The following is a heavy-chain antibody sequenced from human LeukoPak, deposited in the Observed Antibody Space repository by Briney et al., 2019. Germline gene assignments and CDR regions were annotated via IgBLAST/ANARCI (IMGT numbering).Heavy chain of an antibody. CDR3: ARQRGKMRYFDFVALDY. D-gene: IGHD3-9*01. CDR2: IYYGGST. V-gene: IGHV4-39*01. Sequence: KPSETLSLTCTVSGGSISSSSYHWGWIRQPPGKGLEWIGTIYYGGSTYYNPSLKSRVTISIDTSNNQFFLKLNSVTAADTAVYYCARQRGKMRYFDFVALDYLGQGTLVTVSS. J-gene: IGHJ4*02. CDR1: GGSISSSSYH.